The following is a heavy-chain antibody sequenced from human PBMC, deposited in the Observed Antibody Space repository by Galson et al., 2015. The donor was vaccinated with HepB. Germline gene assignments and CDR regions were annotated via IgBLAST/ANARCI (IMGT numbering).Heavy chain of an antibody. J-gene: IGHJ3*02. Sequence: SVKVSCKASGGTFSSTYGFTWVRQAPGQGLEWMGGIIPIFGTPNYAQKFQGRVTISADEFTRTSYMEMSSLRSEDTAVYYCARKVNAMGDAFDIWGQGTMVTVSS. V-gene: IGHV1-69*13. D-gene: IGHD2-21*01. CDR2: IIPIFGTP. CDR1: GGTFSSTYG. CDR3: ARKVNAMGDAFDI.